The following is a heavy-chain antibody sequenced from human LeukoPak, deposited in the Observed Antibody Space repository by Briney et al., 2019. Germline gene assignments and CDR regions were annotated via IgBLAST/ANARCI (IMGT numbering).Heavy chain of an antibody. CDR3: ARDLISGDWTWDI. CDR1: GYTFTSYY. V-gene: IGHV1-46*01. Sequence: GASVKVSCKASGYTFTSYYLHWVRQAPGQGLEWMGIINPSGGSTTYAQKFQGRVTMTSDTSTNTVYMELSSLRPEDTAVYYCARDLISGDWTWDIWGQGTMVTVSS. CDR2: INPSGGST. D-gene: IGHD2-21*02. J-gene: IGHJ3*02.